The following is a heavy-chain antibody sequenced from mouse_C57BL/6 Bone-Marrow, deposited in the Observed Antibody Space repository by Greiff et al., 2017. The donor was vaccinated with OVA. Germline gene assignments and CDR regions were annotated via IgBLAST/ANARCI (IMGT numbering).Heavy chain of an antibody. CDR1: GYTFTSYW. D-gene: IGHD4-1*01. CDR2: IDPNSGGT. CDR3: ARSLANWDEYAMDY. J-gene: IGHJ4*01. Sequence: QVQLQQPGAELVKPGASVKLSCKASGYTFTSYWMHWVKQRPGRGLEWIGRIDPNSGGTKYNEKFKSKATLTVDKPSSTAYMPLSSLTSEDSAVYYCARSLANWDEYAMDYWGQGTSVTVSS. V-gene: IGHV1-72*01.